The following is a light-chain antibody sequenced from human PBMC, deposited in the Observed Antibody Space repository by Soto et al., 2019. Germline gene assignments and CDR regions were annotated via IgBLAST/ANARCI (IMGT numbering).Light chain of an antibody. Sequence: ELVLTQSPGTLSLSPGERATLFCSASQSVSSYLAWYHQKPGQAPRLLIYGASSRATGIPDRFSDSGSVTDFTLTISRPEPEDFAVYYFQEDGRPSRTSGQGTNVEIK. CDR2: GAS. J-gene: IGKJ1*01. CDR1: QSVSSY. V-gene: IGKV3-20*01. CDR3: QEDGRPSRT.